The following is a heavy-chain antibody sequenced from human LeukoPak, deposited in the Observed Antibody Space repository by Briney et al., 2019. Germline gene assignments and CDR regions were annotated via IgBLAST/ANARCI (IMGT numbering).Heavy chain of an antibody. CDR2: IYHSGST. J-gene: IGHJ3*02. CDR3: ARGFRSSSPIDAFDI. Sequence: SETLSLTCTVSGGSISSGGYYWSWIRQPPGKGLEWIGYIYHSGSTYYNPSLKSRVTISVDRSKNQFSLKLSSVTAADTAVYYCARGFRSSSPIDAFDIWGLGTMVTVS. CDR1: GGSISSGGYY. V-gene: IGHV4-30-2*01. D-gene: IGHD6-6*01.